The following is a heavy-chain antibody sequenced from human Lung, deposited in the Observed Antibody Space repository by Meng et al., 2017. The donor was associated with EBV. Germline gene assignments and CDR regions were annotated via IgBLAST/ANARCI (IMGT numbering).Heavy chain of an antibody. J-gene: IGHJ4*02. D-gene: IGHD4-17*01. Sequence: QVQLQQSGPGLVXXXXXLXLTXAXPGDSVSSISAAWDWIRQSPSRGLEWLGRTYYRSKWNNDYALSVKSRITIIPDTSKNQFSLQLNSVTPEDTAVYYCARETTVSPADIEFFDSWGQGTLVTVSS. V-gene: IGHV6-1*01. CDR1: GDSVSSISAA. CDR2: TYYRSKWNN. CDR3: ARETTVSPADIEFFDS.